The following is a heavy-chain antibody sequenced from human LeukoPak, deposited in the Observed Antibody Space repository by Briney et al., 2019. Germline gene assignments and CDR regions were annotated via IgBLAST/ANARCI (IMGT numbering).Heavy chain of an antibody. CDR1: GFTFSSYA. V-gene: IGHV3-23*01. D-gene: IGHD5-24*01. Sequence: PGGSLRLSCAASGFTFSSYAMSWVRQAPGKGLEWVSAISGSGGSTYYADSVKGRFTISRDNSKSTLYLQMNSLRAEDTAVFYCAKRQTWLQRYYFDYWGQGTLVTVSS. CDR2: ISGSGGST. J-gene: IGHJ4*02. CDR3: AKRQTWLQRYYFDY.